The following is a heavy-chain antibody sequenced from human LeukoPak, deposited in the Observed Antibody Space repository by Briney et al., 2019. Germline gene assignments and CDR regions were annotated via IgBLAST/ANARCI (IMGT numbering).Heavy chain of an antibody. CDR2: INPNSGDT. CDR3: ARGGYDFWSGYSPYNWFDP. V-gene: IGHV1-2*02. CDR1: GYTFTGYY. D-gene: IGHD3-3*01. Sequence: ASVKVSCKASGYTFTGYYMHWVRQAPGQGLEWMGWINPNSGDTNYAQKFQGRVTMTRDTSISTAYMELSRLRSDDTAVYYCARGGYDFWSGYSPYNWFDPWGQGTLVTVSS. J-gene: IGHJ5*02.